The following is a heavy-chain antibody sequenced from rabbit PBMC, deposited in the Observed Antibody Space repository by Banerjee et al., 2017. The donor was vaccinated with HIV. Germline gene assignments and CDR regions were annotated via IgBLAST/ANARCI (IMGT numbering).Heavy chain of an antibody. Sequence: QQQLEESGGGLVKPGGTLTLTCKASGFTLSSYWMCWVRQAPGKGPEWIACIDTGSSGSTYYASWAKGRFTITRSTSLNTVTLQLNSLTAADTATYFCARDRAGYAGWGCFSLWGPGTLVTVS. CDR2: IDTGSSGST. D-gene: IGHD4-2*01. CDR3: ARDRAGYAGWGCFSL. CDR1: GFTLSSYW. J-gene: IGHJ4*01. V-gene: IGHV1S43*01.